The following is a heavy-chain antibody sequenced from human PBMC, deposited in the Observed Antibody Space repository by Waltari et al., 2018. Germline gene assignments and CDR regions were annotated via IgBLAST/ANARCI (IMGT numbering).Heavy chain of an antibody. V-gene: IGHV3-30*01. Sequence: QVQLVESGGGVVQPGRSLRLSCAASGFTFSSYAMHWVRQAPGKGLEWVAVISYDGRNKYYADSVKGRVTISRDNSKNTLYLQMNSLRAEDTAVYYCARDAPSHGDAIDYWGQGTLVTVSS. CDR2: ISYDGRNK. J-gene: IGHJ4*02. CDR1: GFTFSSYA. D-gene: IGHD4-17*01. CDR3: ARDAPSHGDAIDY.